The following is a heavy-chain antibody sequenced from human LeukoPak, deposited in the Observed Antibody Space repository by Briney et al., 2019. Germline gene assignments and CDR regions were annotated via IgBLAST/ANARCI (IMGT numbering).Heavy chain of an antibody. CDR1: GFTFSSYV. CDR2: ISGSGDDT. CDR3: ARDQGTSVTAMVGGHFDY. Sequence: GGSLRLSCSASGFTFSSYVMTWVRQAPGQGLEWVSAISGSGDDTYYADSVKGRFTISRDNSKNTLFLQMNSLTAEDTAVYYCARDQGTSVTAMVGGHFDYWGPGTLVTVSS. D-gene: IGHD4-17*01. V-gene: IGHV3-23*01. J-gene: IGHJ4*02.